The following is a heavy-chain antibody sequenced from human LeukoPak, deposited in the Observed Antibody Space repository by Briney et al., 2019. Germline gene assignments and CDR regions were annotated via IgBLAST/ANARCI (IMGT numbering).Heavy chain of an antibody. CDR1: GFTFSSYE. CDR2: ISSSGSTI. J-gene: IGHJ4*02. V-gene: IGHV3-48*03. Sequence: GGSLRLSCAASGFTFSSYEMNWVRQAPGKGLEWVSYISSSGSTIYYADSVKGRFTISRDNAKNSLYLQMNSLRAEDTAVYYCARDPDEGYFDYWGQGTLVTVSS. CDR3: ARDPDEGYFDY.